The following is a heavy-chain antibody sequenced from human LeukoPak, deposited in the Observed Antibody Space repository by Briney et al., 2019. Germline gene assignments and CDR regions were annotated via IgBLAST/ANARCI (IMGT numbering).Heavy chain of an antibody. CDR2: ISAYNGHT. D-gene: IGHD3/OR15-3a*01. J-gene: IGHJ4*02. CDR3: ARGLAWLIFYYFDF. Sequence: ASVKVSCKASGYTFTSYDINWVRQAPGQGLEWMGWISAYNGHTNYAQNLQGRVTMTTDTSTSTAYMELRSLRSDDTAVYYCARGLAWLIFYYFDFWGQGTLVTVSS. V-gene: IGHV1-18*01. CDR1: GYTFTSYD.